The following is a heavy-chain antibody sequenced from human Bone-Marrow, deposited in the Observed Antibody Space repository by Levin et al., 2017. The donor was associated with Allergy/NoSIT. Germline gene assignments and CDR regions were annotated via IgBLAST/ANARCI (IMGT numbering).Heavy chain of an antibody. Sequence: GESLKISCKASGYTFTSYDINWVRQATGQGLEWMGWMNPNSGNTGYAQKFQGRVTMTRNTSISTAYMELSSLRSEDTAVYYCARGGITGTTHSPYWGQGTLVTVSS. J-gene: IGHJ4*02. V-gene: IGHV1-8*01. CDR3: ARGGITGTTHSPY. CDR2: MNPNSGNT. CDR1: GYTFTSYD. D-gene: IGHD1-7*01.